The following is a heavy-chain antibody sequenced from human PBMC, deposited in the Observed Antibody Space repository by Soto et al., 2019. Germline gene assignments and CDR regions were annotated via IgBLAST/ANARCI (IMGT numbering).Heavy chain of an antibody. Sequence: QVQLQESGPGLVKPSQTLSLTCSVSGGSISSGNYYWTWIRHHPGKGLEWIGFIYNSGSSYYNPSLKSRVTISADPSKSQFSLRLTSVTDADTAVYYCARGGALCGGDCFSIWGQGNLVTVSS. CDR2: IYNSGSS. V-gene: IGHV4-31*03. CDR1: GGSISSGNYY. J-gene: IGHJ4*02. D-gene: IGHD2-21*02. CDR3: ARGGALCGGDCFSI.